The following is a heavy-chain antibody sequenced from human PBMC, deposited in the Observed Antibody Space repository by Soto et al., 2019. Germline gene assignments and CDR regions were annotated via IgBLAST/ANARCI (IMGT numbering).Heavy chain of an antibody. CDR3: ARVDGNPWNPRSGFDM. V-gene: IGHV3-23*05. Sequence: VGSLRLSCATSGFTFNNYAMSWVRQAPGKGLEWVSAIYNGGGTYYADSVKGRFTLSRDNSKNTLYLQMNNLRAEDTAVYYCARVDGNPWNPRSGFDMWGQGTMVTVSS. CDR1: GFTFNNYA. J-gene: IGHJ3*02. CDR2: IYNGGGT. D-gene: IGHD1-1*01.